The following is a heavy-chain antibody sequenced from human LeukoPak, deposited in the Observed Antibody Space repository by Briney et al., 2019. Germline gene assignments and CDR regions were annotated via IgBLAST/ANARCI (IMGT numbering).Heavy chain of an antibody. J-gene: IGHJ6*04. D-gene: IGHD3-10*02. CDR1: DFTFSTYG. V-gene: IGHV3-48*04. Sequence: GGSLRLSCAASDFTFSTYGMSWVRQAPGKGLEWVSYISSSGSTIYYADSVKGRFTISRDNAKNSLYLQMNSLRAEDTAVYYCAALGITMIGGVWGKGTTVTISS. CDR2: ISSSGSTI. CDR3: AALGITMIGGV.